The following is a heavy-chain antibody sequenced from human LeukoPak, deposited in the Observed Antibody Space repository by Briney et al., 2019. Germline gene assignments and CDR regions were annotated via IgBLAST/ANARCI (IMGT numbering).Heavy chain of an antibody. D-gene: IGHD3-10*01. CDR1: GGTFSSYA. CDR3: ARDPGGSDYYGSGSYSY. J-gene: IGHJ4*02. CDR2: IIPIFGTA. V-gene: IGHV1-69*13. Sequence: SVKVSCKASGGTFSSYAISWVRQAPGQGLEWMGGIIPIFGTANYAQKFQGRVTITADESTSTAYMELSSLRSEDTAVYYCARDPGGSDYYGSGSYSYWGQGTLVTVSS.